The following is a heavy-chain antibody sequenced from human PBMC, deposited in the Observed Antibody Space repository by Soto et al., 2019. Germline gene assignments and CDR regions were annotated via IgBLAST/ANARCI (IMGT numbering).Heavy chain of an antibody. J-gene: IGHJ4*02. V-gene: IGHV3-23*01. CDR3: AKADYGDYGFDY. CDR2: ISDSGGST. Sequence: PGGSLRLSCAASGTTFSSYAMSWVRQAPGKGLEWVSGISDSGGSTYYADSVKGRFTISRDNSKNTLYLQMNSLRAEDTAVYYSAKADYGDYGFDYWGQGTLVTVSS. D-gene: IGHD4-17*01. CDR1: GTTFSSYA.